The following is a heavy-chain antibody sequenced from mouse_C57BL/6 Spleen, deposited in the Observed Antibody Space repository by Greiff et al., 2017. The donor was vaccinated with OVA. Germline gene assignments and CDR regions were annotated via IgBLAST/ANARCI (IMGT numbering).Heavy chain of an antibody. D-gene: IGHD1-1*01. Sequence: QVQLQQPGAELVRPGSSVKLSCKASGYTFTSYWMHWVKQRPIQGLEWIGNIDPSDSETHYNQKFKDKATLTVDKSSSTAYMQLSSLTAEDSAVYYCARNAYTDNSSSGFAYWGQGTLVTVSA. CDR2: IDPSDSET. V-gene: IGHV1-52*01. CDR1: GYTFTSYW. CDR3: ARNAYTDNSSSGFAY. J-gene: IGHJ3*01.